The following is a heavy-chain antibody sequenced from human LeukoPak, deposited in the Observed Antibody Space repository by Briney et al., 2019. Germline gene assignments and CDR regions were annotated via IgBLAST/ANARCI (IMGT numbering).Heavy chain of an antibody. V-gene: IGHV3-23*01. D-gene: IGHD2-8*01. CDR3: AKDIVLMVYARILDY. Sequence: GGSLRLSCAASGLTFSSYAMSWVRQAPGKGLEWVSAISGSGGSTYYADSVKGRFTISRDNSKNTLYLQMNSLRAEDTAVYYCAKDIVLMVYARILDYWGQGTLVTVSS. CDR2: ISGSGGST. CDR1: GLTFSSYA. J-gene: IGHJ4*02.